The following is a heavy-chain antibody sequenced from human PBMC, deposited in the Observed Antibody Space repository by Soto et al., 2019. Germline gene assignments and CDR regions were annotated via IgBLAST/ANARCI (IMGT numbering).Heavy chain of an antibody. CDR2: ISYDGSNK. J-gene: IGHJ4*02. Sequence: QVQLVESGGGVVQPGRSLRLFCAASGFTFSSYGMHWVRQAPGMGLEWVAVISYDGSNKYYADSVKGRFTISRDNSKNTLYLQMNSLRAEDTAVYYCAKGGRYYDISTSKDYFDYWGQGTLVTVSS. CDR3: AKGGRYYDISTSKDYFDY. D-gene: IGHD3-22*01. V-gene: IGHV3-30*18. CDR1: GFTFSSYG.